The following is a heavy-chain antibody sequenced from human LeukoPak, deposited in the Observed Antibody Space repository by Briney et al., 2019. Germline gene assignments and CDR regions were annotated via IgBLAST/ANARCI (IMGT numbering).Heavy chain of an antibody. V-gene: IGHV4-59*11. CDR1: GDSIRSHY. J-gene: IGHJ3*01. Sequence: PSETLSLTCTVSGDSIRSHYCAWIRQSPGKGLEWIGHIYNSATTDYSPSFKSRVTISLDTSKKQFSLKMTSVTALDSAVYYCARGGEGYNDDAFEVWGLGTAVTVSS. CDR3: ARGGEGYNDDAFEV. D-gene: IGHD5-24*01. CDR2: IYNSATT.